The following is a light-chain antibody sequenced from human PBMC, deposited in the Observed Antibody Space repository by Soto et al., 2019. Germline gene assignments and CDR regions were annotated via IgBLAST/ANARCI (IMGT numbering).Light chain of an antibody. J-gene: IGLJ7*01. V-gene: IGLV1-47*02. CDR1: SSNIGSNF. CDR2: IDH. Sequence: QSVLTQPPSASGTPGQRVTISCSGSSSNIGSNFVYWYQQFPGTAPKLLIYIDHNRPSGIPDRFSGSKSGTSASLAISGLQSEDEADYYCATWDDDLSAAVFGGGTQLTVL. CDR3: ATWDDDLSAAV.